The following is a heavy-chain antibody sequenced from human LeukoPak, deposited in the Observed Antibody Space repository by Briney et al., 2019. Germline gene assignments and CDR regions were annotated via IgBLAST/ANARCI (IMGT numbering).Heavy chain of an antibody. J-gene: IGHJ4*02. V-gene: IGHV3-23*01. Sequence: GGSLRLSCAASGFTFSSYAMSWVRQAPGKGLEWVSAISGSGGSTYYADSVKGRFTISRDNSKNTLYLQMNSLRAEDTAVYYCANSHCSGGSCYFLTTVVPAAFDYWGQGTLVTVSS. D-gene: IGHD2-15*01. CDR1: GFTFSSYA. CDR3: ANSHCSGGSCYFLTTVVPAAFDY. CDR2: ISGSGGST.